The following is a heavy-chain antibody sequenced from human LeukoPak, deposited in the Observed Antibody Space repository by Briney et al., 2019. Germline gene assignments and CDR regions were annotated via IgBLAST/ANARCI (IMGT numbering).Heavy chain of an antibody. J-gene: IGHJ3*02. Sequence: GGSLRLSCAASGFTFSSYSMNWVRQAPGKGLEWVSSISRSSSYIYYADSVKGRFTISRDNAKNSLYLQMNSLRAEDTAVYYCARGLMVRGEDDAFDIWGRGTMVTVSS. CDR1: GFTFSSYS. CDR3: ARGLMVRGEDDAFDI. CDR2: ISRSSSYI. V-gene: IGHV3-21*01. D-gene: IGHD3-10*01.